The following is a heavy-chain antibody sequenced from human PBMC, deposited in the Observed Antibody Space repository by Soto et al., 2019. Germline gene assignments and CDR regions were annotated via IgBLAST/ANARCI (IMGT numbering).Heavy chain of an antibody. CDR3: ARGRIAVAGGDY. Sequence: QVQLVQSGAEVKKPGSSVKVSCKASGGTFSSYTISWVRQAPGQGLEWMGRIIPILGIANYAQKFQGRVTITADKSTSTAYTELSSLRSEDTAVYYCARGRIAVAGGDYWGQGTLVTVSS. D-gene: IGHD6-19*01. CDR2: IIPILGIA. V-gene: IGHV1-69*02. J-gene: IGHJ4*02. CDR1: GGTFSSYT.